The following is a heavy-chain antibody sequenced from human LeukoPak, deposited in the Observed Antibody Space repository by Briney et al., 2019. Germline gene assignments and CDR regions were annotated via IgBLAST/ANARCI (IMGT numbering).Heavy chain of an antibody. J-gene: IGHJ6*03. CDR1: GGSFSGYY. V-gene: IGHV4-34*01. D-gene: IGHD2-15*01. CDR3: ARAYCSGGSCYQESGFYYYYMDV. CDR2: INHSGST. Sequence: SETLSLTCAVYGGSFSGYYWSWIRQPPGKGQEWIGEINHSGSTNYNPSLKSRVTISVDTSKNQFSLKLSSVTAADTAVYYCARAYCSGGSCYQESGFYYYYMDVWGKGTTVTVSS.